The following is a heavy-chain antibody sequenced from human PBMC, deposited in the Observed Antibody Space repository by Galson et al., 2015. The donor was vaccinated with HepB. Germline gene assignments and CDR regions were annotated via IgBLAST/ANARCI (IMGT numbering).Heavy chain of an antibody. D-gene: IGHD6-13*01. J-gene: IGHJ2*01. Sequence: LRLSCAASGFPFSSSTMNWVRQTPEKGLEWVSYISTNSHTIYYADSVKGRFTVSRDNAKNSLYLQMNSLRDEDTAVYYCARTSFGSRSYWFFDLWGRGTLVTVSS. V-gene: IGHV3-48*02. CDR2: ISTNSHTI. CDR1: GFPFSSST. CDR3: ARTSFGSRSYWFFDL.